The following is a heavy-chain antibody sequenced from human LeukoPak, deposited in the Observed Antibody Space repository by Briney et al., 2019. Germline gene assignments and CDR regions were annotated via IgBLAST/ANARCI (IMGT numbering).Heavy chain of an antibody. CDR3: AKDRDFWSGYHDGY. J-gene: IGHJ4*02. CDR1: GFTFSSYA. D-gene: IGHD3-3*01. V-gene: IGHV3-23*01. CDR2: ISGSGGGT. Sequence: GGSLRLSCAASGFTFSSYAMSWVRQAPGKGLEWVSGISGSGGGTYYADSVKGRFTISRDSYRNTLYLYMNSLRAEDTAVYYCAKDRDFWSGYHDGYWGQGTLVTVSS.